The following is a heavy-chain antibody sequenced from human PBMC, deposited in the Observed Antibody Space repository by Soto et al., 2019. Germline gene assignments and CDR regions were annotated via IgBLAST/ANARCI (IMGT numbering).Heavy chain of an antibody. CDR3: ATTELRSGYYYYGMDV. D-gene: IGHD1-7*01. V-gene: IGHV3-23*01. CDR1: GFTFSSYA. CDR2: ISGSGGST. Sequence: GGSLRLSCAASGFTFSSYAMSWVRQAPGKGLEWVSAISGSGGSTYYADSVKGRFTISRDNSKNTLYLQMNSLRAEDTAVYYCATTELRSGYYYYGMDVWGQGTTVTVSS. J-gene: IGHJ6*02.